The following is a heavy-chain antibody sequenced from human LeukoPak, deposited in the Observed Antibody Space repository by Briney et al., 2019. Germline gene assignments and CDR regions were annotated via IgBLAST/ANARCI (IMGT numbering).Heavy chain of an antibody. J-gene: IGHJ2*01. CDR2: IHYTGAT. Sequence: SETLSLTCAVYGVTFRGYYWSWIRQPPGKGLEWIGEIHYTGATNYKPSLKSRVTISGDPSKNQVSLRVYSVTAADTAVYYCARGVLGPYYFDLWGRGTLVTVSS. CDR1: GVTFRGYY. D-gene: IGHD7-27*01. V-gene: IGHV4-34*01. CDR3: ARGVLGPYYFDL.